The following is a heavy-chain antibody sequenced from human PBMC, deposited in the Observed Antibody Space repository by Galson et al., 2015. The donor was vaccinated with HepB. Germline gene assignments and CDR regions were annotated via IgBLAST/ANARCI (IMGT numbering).Heavy chain of an antibody. V-gene: IGHV3-64D*06. Sequence: SLRLSCAASGFNFNYYAMHWVRQAPGRGLEYISGITNDGVGTNYADSVNGRFTISRANARKSLNLQVTSLRPEDTALYYCVKEDILSGFSVGSFHVWGQGTMVTVSS. J-gene: IGHJ3*01. CDR3: VKEDILSGFSVGSFHV. CDR1: GFNFNYYA. D-gene: IGHD3-9*01. CDR2: ITNDGVGT.